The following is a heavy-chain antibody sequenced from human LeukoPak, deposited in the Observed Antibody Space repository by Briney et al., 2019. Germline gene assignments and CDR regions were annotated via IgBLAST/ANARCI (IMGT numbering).Heavy chain of an antibody. CDR3: ARHGSLVAYYDILIMDGAFDI. D-gene: IGHD3-9*01. V-gene: IGHV4-39*01. J-gene: IGHJ3*02. CDR1: GASMKNNFYS. CDR2: IYYSGST. Sequence: SETLSLTCTVSGASMKNNFYSWAWIRQPPGKGLEWIGSIYYSGSTYYNPSLKSRVTISVDTSKNQFSLKLSSVTAADTAVYYCARHGSLVAYYDILIMDGAFDIWGQGTMVTVPS.